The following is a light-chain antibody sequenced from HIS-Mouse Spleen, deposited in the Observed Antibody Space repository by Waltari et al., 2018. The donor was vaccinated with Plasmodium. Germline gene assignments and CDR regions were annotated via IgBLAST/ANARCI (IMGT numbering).Light chain of an antibody. CDR3: RAWHSSTAV. CDR1: KLWDKY. CDR2: QDS. V-gene: IGLV3-1*01. J-gene: IGLJ3*02. Sequence: SYDLTQPPSVSVSPGQPASIPCPGDKLWDKYACWYQQKPGQSPGLVIYQDSKRHAGNPQRFSGSNSGSAATLSISGTQARTEAVHYCRAWHSSTAVFGGGTKLTVL.